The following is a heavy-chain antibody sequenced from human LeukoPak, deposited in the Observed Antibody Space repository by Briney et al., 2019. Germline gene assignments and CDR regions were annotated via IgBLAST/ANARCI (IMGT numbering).Heavy chain of an antibody. CDR3: ASVAIFGVVIEAYYYMDV. CDR1: GGTFSSYA. Sequence: GASVKVSCKASGGTFSSYAISWVRQAPGQGLEWMGGIIPIFGTANYAQKFQGRVTITADKSTSTAYMELSSLRSEDTAVYYCASVAIFGVVIEAYYYMDVWGKGTTVTVSS. V-gene: IGHV1-69*06. D-gene: IGHD3-3*01. J-gene: IGHJ6*03. CDR2: IIPIFGTA.